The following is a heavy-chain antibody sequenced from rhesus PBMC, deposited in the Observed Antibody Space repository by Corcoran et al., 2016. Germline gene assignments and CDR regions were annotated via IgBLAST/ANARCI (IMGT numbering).Heavy chain of an antibody. CDR1: GGPISRNY. CDR2: LAGSGGST. J-gene: IGHJ4*01. D-gene: IGHD2-8*01. Sequence: QLQLQESGPGLVMPSETLSPTCAVSGGPISRNYWSGIRQPPGKGLEWIGRLAGSGGSTDSNPSLKSRVTISTDTSKNQFSLKLSSVTAADTAVYYCARDGYCSGGVCYAFDYWGQGVLVTVSS. CDR3: ARDGYCSGGVCYAFDY. V-gene: IGHV4-173*01.